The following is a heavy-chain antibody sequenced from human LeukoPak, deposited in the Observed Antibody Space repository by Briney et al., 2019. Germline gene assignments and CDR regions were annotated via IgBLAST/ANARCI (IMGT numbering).Heavy chain of an antibody. J-gene: IGHJ4*02. Sequence: GGSLRLSCAASGFTFSTYSMNWVRQAPGKGLEWVSSISSSSTYISYADSVKGRFTISRDNAKNSLYLQMNSLRAEDTAVYYCARDSAAYYFDYWGQGTLVTVSS. CDR2: ISSSSTYI. CDR1: GFTFSTYS. CDR3: ARDSAAYYFDY. V-gene: IGHV3-21*04.